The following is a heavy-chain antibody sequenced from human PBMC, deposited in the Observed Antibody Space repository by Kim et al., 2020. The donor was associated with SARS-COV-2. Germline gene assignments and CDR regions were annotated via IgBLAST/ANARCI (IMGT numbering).Heavy chain of an antibody. V-gene: IGHV3-33*06. Sequence: GGSLRLSCAASGFTFSSNTMHWVRQAPGKGLEWVALIWYDRSNKYYADSVKGRFTISRDNSNNTLYLHMNSLRAEDTAVYYCAKGEGDGGASPLDYWGQGTLVTVSS. CDR3: AKGEGDGGASPLDY. CDR2: IWYDRSNK. J-gene: IGHJ4*02. CDR1: GFTFSSNT. D-gene: IGHD1-26*01.